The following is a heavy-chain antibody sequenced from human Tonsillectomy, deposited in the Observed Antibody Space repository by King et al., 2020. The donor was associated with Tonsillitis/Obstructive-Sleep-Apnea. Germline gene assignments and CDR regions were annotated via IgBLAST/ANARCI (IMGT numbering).Heavy chain of an antibody. D-gene: IGHD2-15*01. V-gene: IGHV3-53*01. Sequence: GQLVQSGGDLIQPGGSLRLSCAASVFTVSSNYMSWVRQAPGKGLEWVSVIYSGGSTKYADSVKGRFPISRDHAKNTLYLQMNSLRGEDTAVYYCARASRGAATNWFDPWGQGTLVTVSS. J-gene: IGHJ5*02. CDR1: VFTVSSNY. CDR2: IYSGGST. CDR3: ARASRGAATNWFDP.